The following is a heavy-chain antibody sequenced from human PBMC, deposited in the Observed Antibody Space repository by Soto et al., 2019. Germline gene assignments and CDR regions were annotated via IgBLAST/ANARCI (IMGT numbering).Heavy chain of an antibody. Sequence: SVKVSCKASGGTFSSYSISWVRQAPGQGLEWMGGIIPIFGTANYAQKFQGRVTITRDTSASTAYMELSSLRSEDTAVYYCARDGGTESYYYYYMDVWGKGTTVTVS. J-gene: IGHJ6*03. CDR3: ARDGGTESYYYYYMDV. CDR2: IIPIFGTA. D-gene: IGHD1-1*01. CDR1: GGTFSSYS. V-gene: IGHV1-69*05.